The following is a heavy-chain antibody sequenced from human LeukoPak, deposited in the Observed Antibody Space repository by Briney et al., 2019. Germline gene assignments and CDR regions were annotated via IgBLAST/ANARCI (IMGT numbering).Heavy chain of an antibody. CDR2: IKSKTDGGTT. J-gene: IGHJ4*02. CDR1: GFTFSNAW. Sequence: GGSLRLSCAASGFTFSNAWMSWVRQAPGKGLEWVGRIKSKTDGGTTDYAAPVKGRFTISRDDSKNTLYLQMNSLKTEDTAVYYCTTDPDLLWFGDFDYWGQGTLVTVSS. V-gene: IGHV3-15*01. D-gene: IGHD3-10*01. CDR3: TTDPDLLWFGDFDY.